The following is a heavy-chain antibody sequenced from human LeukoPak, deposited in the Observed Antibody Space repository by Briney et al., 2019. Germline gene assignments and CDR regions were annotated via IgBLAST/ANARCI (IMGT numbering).Heavy chain of an antibody. D-gene: IGHD2-2*01. Sequence: ASVKVSCKASGYTFTSYAMHWVRQAPGQRLEWMGWINAGNGNTKYSQKFQGRVTITRDTSASTAYMELSSLRSEDTAVYYCARDPYVVVPAAPFDYWGQGTLVTVSS. V-gene: IGHV1-3*01. CDR2: INAGNGNT. CDR1: GYTFTSYA. J-gene: IGHJ4*02. CDR3: ARDPYVVVPAAPFDY.